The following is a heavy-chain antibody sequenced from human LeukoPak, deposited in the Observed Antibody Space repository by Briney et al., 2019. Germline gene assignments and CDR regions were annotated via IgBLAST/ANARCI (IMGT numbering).Heavy chain of an antibody. J-gene: IGHJ4*02. CDR3: ARDETYGGNSGY. CDR2: ISSSSSYI. D-gene: IGHD4-23*01. Sequence: GGSLRLSCAASGFTFSSYEMNWVRQAPGKGLEWVSSISSSSSYIYYADSVKGRFTISRDNAKNSLYLQMNSLRAEDTALYYCARDETYGGNSGYWGRGTLVTVSS. V-gene: IGHV3-21*01. CDR1: GFTFSSYE.